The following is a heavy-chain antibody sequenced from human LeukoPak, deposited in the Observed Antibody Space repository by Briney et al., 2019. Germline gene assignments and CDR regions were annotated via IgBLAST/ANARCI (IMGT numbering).Heavy chain of an antibody. Sequence: PSETLSLTCAVSGGSISSGGYSWSWIRQPPGKGLEWIGYIYHSGSTYYNPSLKSRVTISVDRSKNQFSLELSSVTAADTAVYYCARVATTKATIEDDAFDIWGQGTMVTVSS. CDR1: GGSISSGGYS. J-gene: IGHJ3*02. CDR3: ARVATTKATIEDDAFDI. CDR2: IYHSGST. V-gene: IGHV4-30-2*01. D-gene: IGHD5-12*01.